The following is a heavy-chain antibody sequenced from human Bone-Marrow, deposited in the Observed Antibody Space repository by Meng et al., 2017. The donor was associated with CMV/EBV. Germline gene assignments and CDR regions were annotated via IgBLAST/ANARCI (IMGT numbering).Heavy chain of an antibody. CDR1: GYIFTGCY. Sequence: ASVKVSCKASGYIFTGCYLHWVRQAPGQGLERMGWINPNSGGTNYAQKFQGRVTMTRDTSISTAYMELSRLRSDDTAVYYCARVLNHWGQGTMVTVSS. D-gene: IGHD2/OR15-2a*01. CDR3: ARVLNH. CDR2: INPNSGGT. J-gene: IGHJ5*02. V-gene: IGHV1-2*02.